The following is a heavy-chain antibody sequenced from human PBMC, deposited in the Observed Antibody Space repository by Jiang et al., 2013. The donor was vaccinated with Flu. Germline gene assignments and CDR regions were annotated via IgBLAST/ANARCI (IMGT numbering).Heavy chain of an antibody. J-gene: IGHJ6*02. V-gene: IGHV4-34*01. CDR3: ARASRTYYYYYYGMDV. CDR2: INHSGST. Sequence: GGSFSGYYWSWIRQPPGKGLEWIGEINHSGSTNYNPSLKSRVTISVDTSKNQXSLKLSSVTAADTAVYYCARASRTYYYYYYGMDVWGQGTTVTVSS. CDR1: GGSFSGYY.